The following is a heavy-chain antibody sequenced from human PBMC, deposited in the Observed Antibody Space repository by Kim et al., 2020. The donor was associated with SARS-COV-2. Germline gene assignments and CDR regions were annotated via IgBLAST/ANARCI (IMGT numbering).Heavy chain of an antibody. J-gene: IGHJ4*02. D-gene: IGHD4-17*01. CDR1: GFAFSSYA. Sequence: GGSLRLSCAASGFAFSSYAMSWVRQAPGKGLEWVSSFSGTGDITYYADSVKGRFTISRDNSKNTVFLQMNSLRAEDTAVYYCAKVRSAVTTAASNYWGQG. CDR2: FSGTGDIT. CDR3: AKVRSAVTTAASNY. V-gene: IGHV3-23*01.